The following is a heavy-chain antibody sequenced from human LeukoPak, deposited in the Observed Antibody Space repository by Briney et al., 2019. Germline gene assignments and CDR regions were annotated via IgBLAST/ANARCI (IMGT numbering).Heavy chain of an antibody. CDR2: ISYDGSNK. CDR1: GFTFSSYA. CDR3: AKDIDSYGYN. J-gene: IGHJ4*02. Sequence: PGGSLRLSCAASGFTFSSYAMHWVRQAPGKGLEWVAVISYDGSNKYYADSVKGRFTISRDNSKNSLYLQMNSLRTEDTALYYCAKDIDSYGYNWGQGTLVTVSS. D-gene: IGHD5-18*01. V-gene: IGHV3-30-3*01.